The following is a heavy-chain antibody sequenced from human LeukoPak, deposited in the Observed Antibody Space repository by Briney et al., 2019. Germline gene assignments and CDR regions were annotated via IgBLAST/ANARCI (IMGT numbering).Heavy chain of an antibody. J-gene: IGHJ4*02. Sequence: GASVKVSCKASGYTFTGYYMHWVRQAPGQGLEWMGWINPNSGGTNYAQKFQGRVTMTRDTSISTAYMELSRLRSDDTAVYYCARDIDMITFGLDAPGWGQGTLVTVSS. CDR3: ARDIDMITFGLDAPG. D-gene: IGHD3-16*01. CDR2: INPNSGGT. V-gene: IGHV1-2*02. CDR1: GYTFTGYY.